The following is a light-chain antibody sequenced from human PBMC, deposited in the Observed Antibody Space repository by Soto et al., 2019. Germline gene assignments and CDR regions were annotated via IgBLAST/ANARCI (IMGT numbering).Light chain of an antibody. CDR2: GAS. J-gene: IGKJ5*01. CDR1: QSISGN. V-gene: IGKV3-15*01. CDR3: QQYKNWPPIT. Sequence: ILMMQSPATLSVSPGERVTLSSGASQSISGNLAWYQHKPGQAPRLLIYGASTRATGFPARFSGSGSGTEFTLTISSLQSEDFAVYYCQQYKNWPPITFGQGTRLEIK.